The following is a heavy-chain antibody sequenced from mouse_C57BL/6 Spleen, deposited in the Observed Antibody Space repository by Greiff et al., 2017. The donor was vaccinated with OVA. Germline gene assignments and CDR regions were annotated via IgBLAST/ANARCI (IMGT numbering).Heavy chain of an antibody. CDR1: GFNIKDDY. J-gene: IGHJ2*01. V-gene: IGHV14-4*01. CDR3: TTGYYGSREDY. CDR2: IDPENGDT. Sequence: EVQLQQSGAELVRPGASVKLSCTASGFNIKDDYMHWVKQRPEQGLEWIGWIDPENGDTEYASKFQGKATITADTSSNTAYLQLSSLTSEDTAVYYCTTGYYGSREDYWGQGTTLTVSS. D-gene: IGHD1-1*01.